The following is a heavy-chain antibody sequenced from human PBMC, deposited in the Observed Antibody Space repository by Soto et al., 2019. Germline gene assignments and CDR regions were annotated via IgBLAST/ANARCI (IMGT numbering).Heavy chain of an antibody. V-gene: IGHV6-1*01. CDR1: GDSVYSNSAA. CDR2: TYYRSKWYN. D-gene: IGHD2-2*01. CDR3: ARVVPAAPPRHCYYYGRDV. J-gene: IGHJ6*02. Sequence: SPTLSLTCAISGDSVYSNSAAWNWIRQSPSRGLEWLGRTYYRSKWYNDYAVSVKSRITINPDTSKNQFSRPRNSFAPANTAESYSARVVPAAPPRHCYYYGRDVWGQGPTVTLSS.